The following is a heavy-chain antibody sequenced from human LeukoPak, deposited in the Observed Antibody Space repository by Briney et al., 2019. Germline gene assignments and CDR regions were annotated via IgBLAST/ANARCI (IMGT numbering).Heavy chain of an antibody. V-gene: IGHV4-34*01. D-gene: IGHD3-22*01. CDR1: GGSFSGYY. Sequence: SETLSLTCAVYGGSFSGYYWSWIRQPPGKGLEWIGEINHSGSTNYNPSLKSRVTISVDTSKNQFSLKLSSVTAADTAVYYCARHEIYDSSGYSHDYWGQGTLVTVSS. J-gene: IGHJ4*02. CDR3: ARHEIYDSSGYSHDY. CDR2: INHSGST.